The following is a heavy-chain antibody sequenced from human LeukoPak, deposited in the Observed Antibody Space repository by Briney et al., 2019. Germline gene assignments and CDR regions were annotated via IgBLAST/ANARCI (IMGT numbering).Heavy chain of an antibody. Sequence: ASVKVSCKASGYTFTSYGISWVRQAPGQGLEWMGWISAYNGNTNYAQKLQGRVTMTTDTSTSTAYMELRSLRSDDTAVYYCARDWAITMIVVADDYWGQGTLVTVSS. CDR3: ARDWAITMIVVADDY. CDR1: GYTFTSYG. CDR2: ISAYNGNT. D-gene: IGHD3-22*01. V-gene: IGHV1-18*01. J-gene: IGHJ4*02.